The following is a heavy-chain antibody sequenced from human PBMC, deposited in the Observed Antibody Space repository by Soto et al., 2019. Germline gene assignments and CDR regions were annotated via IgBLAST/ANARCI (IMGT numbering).Heavy chain of an antibody. CDR3: ARENVLRFLEWLPRQGMDV. CDR2: IQIGGKT. V-gene: IGHV3-53*01. J-gene: IGHJ6*02. Sequence: GGSLRLSCAASGFTFGNYAMGWVRQAPGKGLEWVSAIQIGGKTYYADSVKGRFIISRDNSENTEYLQMSILRAEDTAVYFCARENVLRFLEWLPRQGMDVWGQGTTVTVSS. D-gene: IGHD3-3*01. CDR1: GFTFGNYA.